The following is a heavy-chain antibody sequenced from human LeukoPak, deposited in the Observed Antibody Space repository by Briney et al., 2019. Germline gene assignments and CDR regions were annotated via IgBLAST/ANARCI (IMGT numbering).Heavy chain of an antibody. V-gene: IGHV3-23*01. CDR2: ISGSGGST. CDR3: ATRYYYDSSGYYGSLDC. CDR1: GFTFSSYA. Sequence: AGGSLRLSCAASGFTFSSYAMSWVRQAPGKGLEWVSAISGSGGSTYYADSVKGRFTISRDNSKNTLYLQMNSLRAEDTAVYYCATRYYYDSSGYYGSLDCWGQGTLVTVSS. J-gene: IGHJ4*02. D-gene: IGHD3-22*01.